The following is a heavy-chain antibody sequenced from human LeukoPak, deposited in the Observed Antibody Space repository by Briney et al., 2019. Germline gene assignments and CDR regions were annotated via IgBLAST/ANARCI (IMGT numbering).Heavy chain of an antibody. J-gene: IGHJ5*02. D-gene: IGHD4-17*01. V-gene: IGHV3-33*01. CDR1: GFTFSSYG. Sequence: GGSLRLSCAASGFTFSSYGMHWVRQAPGKGLEWVAVIWYDGSNKYYADSVKGRFTISRDNSKNTLYLQMNSLRAEDTAVYYCARVFEGYTTVKYGSGFDPWGQGTLVTVSS. CDR3: ARVFEGYTTVKYGSGFDP. CDR2: IWYDGSNK.